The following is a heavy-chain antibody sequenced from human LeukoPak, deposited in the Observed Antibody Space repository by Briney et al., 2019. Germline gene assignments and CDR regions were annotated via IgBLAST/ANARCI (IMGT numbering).Heavy chain of an antibody. D-gene: IGHD1-26*01. CDR3: ARERGSYPWYFDY. CDR2: IYTSGST. CDR1: GGSISSGSYY. Sequence: PSQTLSLAXTVSGGSISSGSYYWSWIQQPAGNGLEWIGRIYTSGSTNYNPSLKSRVTISVDTSKNQFSLKLSSVTAADTAVYYCARERGSYPWYFDYWGQGTLVTVSS. J-gene: IGHJ4*02. V-gene: IGHV4-61*02.